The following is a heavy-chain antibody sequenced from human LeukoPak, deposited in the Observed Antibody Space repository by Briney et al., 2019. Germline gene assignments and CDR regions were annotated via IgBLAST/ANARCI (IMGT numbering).Heavy chain of an antibody. J-gene: IGHJ6*03. CDR1: GGSISSYY. Sequence: SETLSLTCTVSGGSISSYYRNWIRQPPGKGLEWIGYIYYSGITNYNPSLKSRVTISVDTSKSQFSLKLSSVTAADTAVYYCAREWVVVAATEYYYYYYMDVWGKGTTVTISS. CDR3: AREWVVVAATEYYYYYYMDV. D-gene: IGHD2-15*01. CDR2: IYYSGIT. V-gene: IGHV4-59*01.